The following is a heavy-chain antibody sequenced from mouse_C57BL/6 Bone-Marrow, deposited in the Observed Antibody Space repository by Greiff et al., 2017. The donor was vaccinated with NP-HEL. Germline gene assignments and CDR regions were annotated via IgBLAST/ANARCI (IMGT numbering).Heavy chain of an antibody. V-gene: IGHV1-81*01. Sequence: QVQLKESGAELARPGASVKLSCKASGYTFTSYGISWVKQRTGQGLEWIGEIYPRSGNTYYNEKFKGKATLTADKSSSTAYMELRSLTSEDSAVYFGARAGRWYFDVWGTGTTVTVSP. CDR1: GYTFTSYG. J-gene: IGHJ1*03. CDR2: IYPRSGNT. CDR3: ARAGRWYFDV.